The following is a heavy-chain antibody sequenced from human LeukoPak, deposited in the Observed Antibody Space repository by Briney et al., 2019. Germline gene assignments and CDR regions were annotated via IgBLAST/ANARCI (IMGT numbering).Heavy chain of an antibody. CDR3: AKYSSGWYEDY. CDR2: IYPGDPDT. V-gene: IGHV5-51*01. D-gene: IGHD6-19*01. Sequence: GGSLQISCQGSGSNFTSYWIGWGRQLPGKGLEGMGIIYPGDPDTRYSPPFQGHVPISADKSIRTAYLQWSSLKASDTAMYYCAKYSSGWYEDYWGQGTLVTVSS. J-gene: IGHJ4*02. CDR1: GSNFTSYW.